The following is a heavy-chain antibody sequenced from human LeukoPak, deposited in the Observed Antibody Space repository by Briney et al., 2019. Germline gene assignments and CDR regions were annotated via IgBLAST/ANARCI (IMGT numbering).Heavy chain of an antibody. D-gene: IGHD1-26*01. CDR3: ARRVGPYPGGMAMSD. CDR2: IIPTLGIA. Sequence: SVKVSCKASGGTFSSYAISWVRQAPGQGLEWMGRIIPTLGIANYAQKFQGRVTITADKSTSTAYMELSSLRSEDTAVYYCARRVGPYPGGMAMSDWGQGTLVTVSS. CDR1: GGTFSSYA. V-gene: IGHV1-69*04. J-gene: IGHJ4*02.